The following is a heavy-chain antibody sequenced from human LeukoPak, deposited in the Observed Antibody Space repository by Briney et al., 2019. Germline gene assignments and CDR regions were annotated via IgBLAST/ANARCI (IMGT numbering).Heavy chain of an antibody. CDR2: ISWNSGSI. CDR1: GFTFSSYS. D-gene: IGHD2-15*01. CDR3: AKDSRRYCSGGSCYSGLDY. J-gene: IGHJ4*02. V-gene: IGHV3-9*03. Sequence: PGGSLRLSCAASGFTFSSYSMNWVRQAPGKGLEWVSGISWNSGSIGYADSVKGRFTISRDNAKNSLYLQMNSLRAEDMALYYCAKDSRRYCSGGSCYSGLDYWGQGTLVTVSS.